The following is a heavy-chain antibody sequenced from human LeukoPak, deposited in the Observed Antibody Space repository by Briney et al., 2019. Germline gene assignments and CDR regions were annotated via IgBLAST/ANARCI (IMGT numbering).Heavy chain of an antibody. CDR1: GGTFSSYA. J-gene: IGHJ3*02. D-gene: IGHD3-10*02. Sequence: SVKVSCKASGGTFSSYAISWVRQAPGQGLEWMGEIIPIFGTANYAQKFQGRVTITTDESTSTAYMELSSLRSEGTAVYYCARDVRVTVGTDAFDIWGQGTMVTVSS. CDR2: IIPIFGTA. CDR3: ARDVRVTVGTDAFDI. V-gene: IGHV1-69*05.